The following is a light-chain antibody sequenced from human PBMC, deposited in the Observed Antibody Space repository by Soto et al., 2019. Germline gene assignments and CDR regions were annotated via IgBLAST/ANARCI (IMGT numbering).Light chain of an antibody. CDR1: QSVSSSY. J-gene: IGKJ1*01. CDR2: GAS. CDR3: QQYNNWPRT. Sequence: EIVLTQSPGTLSLSPGERATLSCRASQSVSSSYLAWYQQKPGQAPRLLIYGASSRATGIPDRFSGSGSGTDFTLTISRLEPGDFAVYCCQQYNNWPRTFGQGTKVEIK. V-gene: IGKV3-20*01.